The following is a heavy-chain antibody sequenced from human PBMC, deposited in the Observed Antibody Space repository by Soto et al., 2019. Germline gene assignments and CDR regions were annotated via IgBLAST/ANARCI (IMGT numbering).Heavy chain of an antibody. CDR3: ARGSNGAFDL. CDR2: INPDGRQR. J-gene: IGHJ3*01. CDR1: GLIFSDQW. D-gene: IGHD2-8*01. V-gene: IGHV3-7*02. Sequence: GGSLRLSCIASGLIFSDQWMSWVRHVPGKGLEWVAAINPDGRQRPYVDSVRGRFTISRDNAQDSLYLQMNTLRVEDTAVYYSARGSNGAFDLWGQGTKVTVSS.